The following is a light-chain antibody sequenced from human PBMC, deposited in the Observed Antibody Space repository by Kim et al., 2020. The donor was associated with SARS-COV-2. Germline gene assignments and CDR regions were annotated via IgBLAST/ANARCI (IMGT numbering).Light chain of an antibody. V-gene: IGKV1-6*01. CDR2: AAS. Sequence: SASIGDRVTITCQASHDIRNDLGWYQQKPGKAPELLIYAASSLQSGVPSRFAGSGSGTDFTLTISSLQPEDFATYYCLQDYNYPYTFGQGTKLDI. CDR1: HDIRND. J-gene: IGKJ2*01. CDR3: LQDYNYPYT.